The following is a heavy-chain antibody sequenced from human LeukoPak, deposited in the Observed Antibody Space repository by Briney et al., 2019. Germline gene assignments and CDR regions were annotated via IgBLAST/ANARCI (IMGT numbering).Heavy chain of an antibody. Sequence: SETLSLTCAVYGGSFTSYYWSWIRQPPGKGLEWIGEISHTEHTNYNPSLKSRVTMSVETSKNQLSLILSSVTAADTAVYYCARGPYRSDAGYWGQGTLVTVSS. V-gene: IGHV4-34*01. J-gene: IGHJ4*02. CDR3: ARGPYRSDAGY. CDR2: ISHTEHT. D-gene: IGHD6-25*01. CDR1: GGSFTSYY.